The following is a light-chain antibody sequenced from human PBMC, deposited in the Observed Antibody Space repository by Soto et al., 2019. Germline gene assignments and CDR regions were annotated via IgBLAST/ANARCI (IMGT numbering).Light chain of an antibody. CDR3: QQYGNSPYT. CDR1: QSVSSSY. Sequence: EIVLTQSPGTLSLSPGERATLSCRASQSVSSSYLAWYQQKPGQTPRLLIYGASRRATGIPDRFSGSGSVTDFTLTISRLEPEDFAVYYCQQYGNSPYTFGQGTKLEIK. CDR2: GAS. J-gene: IGKJ2*01. V-gene: IGKV3-20*01.